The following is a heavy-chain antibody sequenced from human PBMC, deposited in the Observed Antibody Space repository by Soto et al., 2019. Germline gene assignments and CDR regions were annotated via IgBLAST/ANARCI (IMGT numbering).Heavy chain of an antibody. CDR3: ARQYYYDSSGRGPIDY. CDR2: IYPGDSDT. CDR1: GYSFTSYW. J-gene: IGHJ4*02. Sequence: GESLKISCKGSGYSFTSYWISWVRQMPGKGLEWMGIIYPGDSDTRYSPSFQGQVTISADKSISTAYLQWSSLKASDTAMYYCARQYYYDSSGRGPIDYWGQGTLVTVSS. D-gene: IGHD3-22*01. V-gene: IGHV5-51*01.